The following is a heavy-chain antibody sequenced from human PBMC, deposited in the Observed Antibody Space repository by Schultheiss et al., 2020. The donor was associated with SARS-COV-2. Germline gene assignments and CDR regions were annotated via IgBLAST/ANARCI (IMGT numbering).Heavy chain of an antibody. Sequence: GGSLRLSCAASGFTFSRYAMTWVRQAPGKGLEWVSAISDSDGRTYYSDSVKGRFTISRDNSKNTLYLQMNSLRAGDTAVYYCARDGSGQWLVLGYYYYYGMDVWGQGTTVTVSS. CDR1: GFTFSRYA. CDR2: ISDSDGRT. D-gene: IGHD6-19*01. V-gene: IGHV3-23*01. J-gene: IGHJ6*02. CDR3: ARDGSGQWLVLGYYYYYGMDV.